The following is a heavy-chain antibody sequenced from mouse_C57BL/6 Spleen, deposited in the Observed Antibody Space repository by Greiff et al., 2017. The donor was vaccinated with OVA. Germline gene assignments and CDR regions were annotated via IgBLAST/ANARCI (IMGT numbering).Heavy chain of an antibody. CDR1: GYTFTSYD. CDR3: AREIITTVVARAMDY. J-gene: IGHJ4*01. V-gene: IGHV1-85*01. CDR2: IYPRDGST. Sequence: VKLVESGPELVKPGASVKLSCKASGYTFTSYDINWVKQRPGQGLEWIGWIYPRDGSTKYNEKFKGKATLTVDTSSSTAYMELHSLTSEDSAVYFCAREIITTVVARAMDYWGQGTSVTVSS. D-gene: IGHD1-1*01.